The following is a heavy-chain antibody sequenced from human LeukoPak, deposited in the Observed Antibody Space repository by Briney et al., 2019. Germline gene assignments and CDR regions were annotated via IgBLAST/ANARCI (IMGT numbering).Heavy chain of an antibody. CDR1: GFTISSYS. Sequence: SGGSLRLSCAASGFTISSYSMNWVRQAPGKGLEWVSSISSSSSYIYYADSVKGRFTISRDNAKNSLYLQMNSLRAEDTAVYYCARDHGCSSTSCPHDYWGQGTLVTVSS. CDR2: ISSSSSYI. D-gene: IGHD2-2*01. CDR3: ARDHGCSSTSCPHDY. J-gene: IGHJ4*02. V-gene: IGHV3-21*01.